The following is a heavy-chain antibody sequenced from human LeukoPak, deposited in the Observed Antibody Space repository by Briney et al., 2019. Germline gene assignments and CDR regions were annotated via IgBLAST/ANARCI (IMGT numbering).Heavy chain of an antibody. D-gene: IGHD4-17*01. V-gene: IGHV1-2*02. Sequence: ASVKVSCKASGYTFTAYYMHWVRQAPGQGLEWMGWINPNSGATNSAQKFQGRVTMTRDTSIRTAYMELGRMTYDDTAVFYCARDPHYGAGYYYYYYMDVWGKGTTVTVSS. CDR2: INPNSGAT. CDR3: ARDPHYGAGYYYYYYMDV. J-gene: IGHJ6*03. CDR1: GYTFTAYY.